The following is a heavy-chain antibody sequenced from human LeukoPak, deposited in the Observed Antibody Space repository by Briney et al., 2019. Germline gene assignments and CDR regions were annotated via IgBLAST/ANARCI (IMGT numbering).Heavy chain of an antibody. Sequence: SETLSLTCTVSGGSISSYYWSWIRQPPGKGLEWIGYIYYSGSTNYNPSLKSRVTISVDTSKNQFSLKLSSVTAADTAVYHCARVSLLGRYYYYGMDVWGQGTTVAVSS. D-gene: IGHD3-16*02. CDR1: GGSISSYY. CDR2: IYYSGST. CDR3: ARVSLLGRYYYYGMDV. V-gene: IGHV4-59*01. J-gene: IGHJ6*02.